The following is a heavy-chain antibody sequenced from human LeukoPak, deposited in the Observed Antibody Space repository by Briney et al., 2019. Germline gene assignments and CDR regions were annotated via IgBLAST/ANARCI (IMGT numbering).Heavy chain of an antibody. J-gene: IGHJ4*02. CDR3: ARAPKGYYFFDY. CDR2: IYPGDSET. CDR1: GYSFPTNR. V-gene: IGHV5-51*01. Sequence: GESLKISCKASGYSFPTNRIVWVRQMPGKGLEWMGMIYPGDSETRYSPSVQGQVTISADKSISTAYLQWSSLKPSDSAMYYCARAPKGYYFFDYWGQGSLVTVSS. D-gene: IGHD2-21*01.